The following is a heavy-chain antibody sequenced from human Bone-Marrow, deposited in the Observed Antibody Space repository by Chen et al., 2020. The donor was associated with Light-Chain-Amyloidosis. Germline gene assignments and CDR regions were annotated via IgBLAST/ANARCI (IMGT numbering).Heavy chain of an antibody. Sequence: EVQLEQSGPEVKKPGESLKISCKGSGYTFPNYWIGWVRQMPGEGLEWMGVNYPDYSDARYNPSFGGQVTIPADKAIPTAYLQWRSLKASDTAMYYCARRRDGYNFDYWGQGTLVTVSS. V-gene: IGHV5-51*01. CDR1: GYTFPNYW. D-gene: IGHD5-12*01. CDR2: NYPDYSDA. CDR3: ARRRDGYNFDY. J-gene: IGHJ4*02.